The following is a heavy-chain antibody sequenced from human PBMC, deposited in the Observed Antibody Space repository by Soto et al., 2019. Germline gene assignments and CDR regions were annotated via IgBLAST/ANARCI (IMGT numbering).Heavy chain of an antibody. CDR1: GGSISSYY. V-gene: IGHV4-59*08. CDR2: IYYSGST. D-gene: IGHD6-13*01. CDR3: ARSWYFAFDV. J-gene: IGHJ3*01. Sequence: GTPSETLSLTCTVSGGSISSYYWSWIRQPPGKGLEWIGYIYYSGSTNYNPSLKSRVTISVDTSKNQFSLKLSSVTAADTAVYYCARSWYFAFDVWGQGTMVTVSS.